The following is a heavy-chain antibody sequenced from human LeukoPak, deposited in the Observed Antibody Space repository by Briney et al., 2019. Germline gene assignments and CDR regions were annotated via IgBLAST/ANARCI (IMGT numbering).Heavy chain of an antibody. J-gene: IGHJ3*02. CDR3: ARERQDTIVHSGAFDI. D-gene: IGHD3-10*01. V-gene: IGHV3-30-3*01. Sequence: GGSLRLSCAASGFTFSTYFMHWVRQAPGKGLEWVAVIASDGSHTFYVESVKGRFTISRDNSKNTLYLQMNSLRAEDTAVYFCARERQDTIVHSGAFDIWGQGTMVSVSS. CDR1: GFTFSTYF. CDR2: IASDGSHT.